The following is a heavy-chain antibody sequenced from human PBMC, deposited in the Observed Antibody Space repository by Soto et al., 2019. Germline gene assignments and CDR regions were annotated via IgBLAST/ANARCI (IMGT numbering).Heavy chain of an antibody. CDR2: INHSGST. CDR1: GGSFSGYY. D-gene: IGHD3-22*01. CDR3: AIGQQYYDSSGYRY. J-gene: IGHJ4*02. V-gene: IGHV4-34*01. Sequence: QVQLQQWGAGLLKPSETLSLTCAVYGGSFSGYYWSWIRQPPGKGLEWIGEINHSGSTNYNPSLKSRVTISVDTSKNQFSLKLSSVTAADTAVYYCAIGQQYYDSSGYRYWGQGTLVTVSS.